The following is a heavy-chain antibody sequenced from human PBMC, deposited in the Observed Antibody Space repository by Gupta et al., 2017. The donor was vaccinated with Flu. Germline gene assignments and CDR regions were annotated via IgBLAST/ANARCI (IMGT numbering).Heavy chain of an antibody. D-gene: IGHD2-15*01. CDR2: VNSDGTTT. J-gene: IGHJ5*02. V-gene: IGHV3-74*01. Sequence: AHVVESGAGLVQPGGALRLSCAASGFNFREDWMKWVRQASGKGLVWVSRVNSDGTTTAYADSVEGRFTISRDNAQNTVFLQMNSLRVEDTAVYYCTRDIRTTCVAGSCPRFDPWGQGTLVTVSS. CDR1: GFNFREDW. CDR3: TRDIRTTCVAGSCPRFDP.